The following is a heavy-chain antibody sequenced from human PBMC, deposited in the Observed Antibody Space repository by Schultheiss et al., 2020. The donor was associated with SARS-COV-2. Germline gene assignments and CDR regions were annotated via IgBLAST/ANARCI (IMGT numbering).Heavy chain of an antibody. J-gene: IGHJ4*02. CDR3: ARDPLGDNSGGY. CDR2: IGTAGDT. V-gene: IGHV3-13*01. Sequence: GGSLRLSCAASGFTFRSYDMHWVRQPTGKGLEWVSAIGTAGDTYYPGSVKGRFTISRENAKNSLYLQMNSLRAGDTAVYYCARDPLGDNSGGYWGQGTVVTVSS. CDR1: GFTFRSYD. D-gene: IGHD3-16*01.